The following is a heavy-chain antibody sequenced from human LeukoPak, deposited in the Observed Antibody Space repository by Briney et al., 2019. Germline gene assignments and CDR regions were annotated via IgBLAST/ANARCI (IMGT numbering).Heavy chain of an antibody. J-gene: IGHJ5*02. Sequence: SXXCXVSGGXISSGXXYWSWIRXXAXXGLEWIGRIYTSGSTNYNPSLKSRVTISVDTSKNQFSLKLSSVTAADTAVYYCARGGYANWFDPWGQGTLVTVSS. CDR3: ARGGYANWFDP. D-gene: IGHD1-1*01. CDR2: IYTSGST. V-gene: IGHV4-61*02. CDR1: GGXISSGXXY.